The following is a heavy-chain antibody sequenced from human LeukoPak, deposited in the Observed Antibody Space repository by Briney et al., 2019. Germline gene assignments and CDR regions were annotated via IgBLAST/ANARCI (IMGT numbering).Heavy chain of an antibody. J-gene: IGHJ3*02. CDR3: ARTLRDHDTFDI. CDR1: GGSISSSSYY. D-gene: IGHD3-10*01. Sequence: SETLSLTCTVSGGSISSSSYYWGWIRQPPGKGLEWIGSIYYSGSTYYSPSLKSRVTISVDTSKNQFSLKLSSVTAADTAVYYCARTLRDHDTFDIWGQGTMVTVSS. V-gene: IGHV4-39*07. CDR2: IYYSGST.